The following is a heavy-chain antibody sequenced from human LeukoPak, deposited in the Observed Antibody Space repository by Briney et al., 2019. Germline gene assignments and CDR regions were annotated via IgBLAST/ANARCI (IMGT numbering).Heavy chain of an antibody. CDR1: GDSISTHY. J-gene: IGHJ4*02. Sequence: SETLSLTCTVSGDSISTHYLSWVRQAPGKGLEWIGYVLDSERTKDNPSLNSRATPSAETSKNQFALRLTSMIASDAAVVYCGAIKRGSIFGYFDFWGQGVLVTVSS. CDR2: VLDSERT. CDR3: GAIKRGSIFGYFDF. V-gene: IGHV4-59*11. D-gene: IGHD5-18*01.